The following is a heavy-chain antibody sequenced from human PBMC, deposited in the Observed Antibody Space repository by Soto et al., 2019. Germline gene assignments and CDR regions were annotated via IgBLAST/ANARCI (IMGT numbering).Heavy chain of an antibody. CDR1: GGSISSYY. V-gene: IGHV4-59*01. CDR2: IYYSGST. Sequence: QVQLQESGPGLVKPSETLSLTCPVSGGSISSYYWSWIRQPPGKGLEWIGYIYYSGSTNYNPSLKSRVTISVDTSKNQFSLKLSSVTAADTAVYYCARDVPPGIAADGGYWGQGTLVTVSS. D-gene: IGHD6-13*01. J-gene: IGHJ4*02. CDR3: ARDVPPGIAADGGY.